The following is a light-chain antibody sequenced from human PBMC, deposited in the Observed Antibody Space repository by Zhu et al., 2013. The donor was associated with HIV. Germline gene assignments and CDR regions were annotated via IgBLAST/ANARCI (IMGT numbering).Light chain of an antibody. CDR1: QTVSYKY. CDR2: LAS. Sequence: DIVLTQSPGTLSLSPGERATLSCTASQTVSYKYITWYQQKPGQSPRLLIYLASTRATGIPDRFSGSGSGTDFTLTISRLEPEDFAVYYCQQYGRSPLTFGGGTKVEIK. V-gene: IGKV3-20*01. J-gene: IGKJ4*01. CDR3: QQYGRSPLT.